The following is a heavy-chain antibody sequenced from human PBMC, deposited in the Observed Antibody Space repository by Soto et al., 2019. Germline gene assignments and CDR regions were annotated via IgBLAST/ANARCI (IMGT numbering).Heavy chain of an antibody. CDR3: ARDRGYSYDLSNGYSYYGTDV. V-gene: IGHV3-48*02. J-gene: IGHJ6*02. CDR1: GFTFSSYS. CDR2: ISSSSSTI. Sequence: GGSLRLSCAASGFTFSSYSMNWVRQAPGKGLEWVSYISSSSSTIYYADSVKGRFTISRDNAKNSLYLQMNSLRDEDTAVYYCARDRGYSYDLSNGYSYYGTDVWGQGTTVTVSS. D-gene: IGHD5-18*01.